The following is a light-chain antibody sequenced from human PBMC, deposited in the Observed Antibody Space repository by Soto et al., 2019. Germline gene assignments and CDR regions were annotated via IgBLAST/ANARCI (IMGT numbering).Light chain of an antibody. J-gene: IGKJ3*01. CDR2: AAS. CDR1: QSISSY. CDR3: QQSYSTPIT. V-gene: IGKV1-39*01. Sequence: DIQITQSPSSLSASVGDRVTITCRASQSISSYLNWYQQKPGKAPKLLIYAASSLQSGIPSRFSVSGSGTDFTLTISSLQPEDCATYYCQQSYSTPITFGTGTKVDIK.